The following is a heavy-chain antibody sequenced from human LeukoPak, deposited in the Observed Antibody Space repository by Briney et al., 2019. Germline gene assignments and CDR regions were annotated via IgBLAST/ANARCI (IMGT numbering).Heavy chain of an antibody. D-gene: IGHD3-10*01. CDR2: IYYSGST. CDR3: ARDQGYYYGSGSPDY. Sequence: SETLSLTCTVSGGSISSSSYYWGWIRQPPGKGLEWIGSIYYSGSTYYNPSLKSRVTISVDTSKNQFSLKLSSVTAADTAVYYCARDQGYYYGSGSPDYWGQGTLVTVSS. V-gene: IGHV4-39*07. J-gene: IGHJ4*02. CDR1: GGSISSSSYY.